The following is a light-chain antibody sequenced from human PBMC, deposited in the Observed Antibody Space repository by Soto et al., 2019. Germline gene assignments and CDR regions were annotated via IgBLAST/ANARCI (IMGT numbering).Light chain of an antibody. CDR3: QQYNSWPWT. J-gene: IGKJ1*01. V-gene: IGKV3-15*01. CDR2: DAS. CDR1: QSVSSY. Sequence: EIVLTQSPATLSLSPGERATLSRRASQSVSSYLAWYQQKPGQAPRLLIYDASNRATGFPARFSGSGSGTDFTLTISSLQSEDLAVYYCQQYNSWPWTFGQGTKVDI.